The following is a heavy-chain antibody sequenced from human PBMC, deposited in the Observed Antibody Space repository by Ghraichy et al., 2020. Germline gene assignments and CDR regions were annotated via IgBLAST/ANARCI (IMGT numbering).Heavy chain of an antibody. Sequence: GGSLRLSCAASGFTFSSYGMHWVRQAPGKGLEWVAVISYDGSNKYYADSVKGRFTISRDNSKNTLYLQMNSLRAEDTAVYYCAKDLARYYFDYWGQGTLVTVSS. CDR3: AKDLARYYFDY. V-gene: IGHV3-30*18. J-gene: IGHJ4*02. CDR1: GFTFSSYG. CDR2: ISYDGSNK.